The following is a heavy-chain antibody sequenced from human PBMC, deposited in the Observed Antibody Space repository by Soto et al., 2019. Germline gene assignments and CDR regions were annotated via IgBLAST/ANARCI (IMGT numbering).Heavy chain of an antibody. CDR1: GGTFSSYT. CDR3: ARGTGTSFYYYYMDV. CDR2: IIPILGIA. D-gene: IGHD1-7*01. Sequence: ASVKVSCKASGGTFSSYTISWVRQAPGQGLEWMGRIIPILGIANYAQKFQGRVTITADKSTSTAYMELSSLRSEDTAVYYCARGTGTSFYYYYMDVWGKGTTVTVSS. J-gene: IGHJ6*03. V-gene: IGHV1-69*02.